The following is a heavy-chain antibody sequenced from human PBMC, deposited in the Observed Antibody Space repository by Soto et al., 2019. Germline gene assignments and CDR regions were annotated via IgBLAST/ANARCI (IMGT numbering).Heavy chain of an antibody. J-gene: IGHJ3*02. CDR2: INPNSGGT. CDR1: GHTFTGYY. Sequence: ASVKVSCKASGHTFTGYYMHWVRQAPGQGLEWMGWINPNSGGTNYAQKLQGWVTMTRDTSISTAYMELSRLRSDDTAVYYCAREVSAFGIAAAGKAFDIWGQGTMVNVS. CDR3: AREVSAFGIAAAGKAFDI. D-gene: IGHD6-13*01. V-gene: IGHV1-2*04.